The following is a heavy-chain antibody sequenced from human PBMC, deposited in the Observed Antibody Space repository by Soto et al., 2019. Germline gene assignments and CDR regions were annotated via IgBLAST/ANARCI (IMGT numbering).Heavy chain of an antibody. CDR2: IYYSSTT. CDR1: GDSISSGDYY. CDR3: ARSLIPAAIRTGWFDP. D-gene: IGHD2-2*01. V-gene: IGHV4-30-4*01. Sequence: SETLSLTCIVSGDSISSGDYYWSWIRQPPGKSLEWIGYIYYSSTTYYNPSLKSRVTISVDKSKNHFSLELSSVTAADTAVYYCARSLIPAAIRTGWFDPWGQGTLVTVS. J-gene: IGHJ5*02.